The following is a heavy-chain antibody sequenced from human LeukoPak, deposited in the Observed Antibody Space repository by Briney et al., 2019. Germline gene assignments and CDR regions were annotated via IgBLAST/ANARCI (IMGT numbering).Heavy chain of an antibody. J-gene: IGHJ4*02. CDR3: TRDFRGSYADY. D-gene: IGHD1-26*01. V-gene: IGHV3-23*01. CDR2: IRIGGGGT. Sequence: PGGSLRLSCAASGFDLTTYAMTWVRQAPAKGLEWVSSIRIGGGGTYYADSVKGRFTISRDNSENTLHLQMNSLRVEDTAVYYCTRDFRGSYADYWGQGTLVTVSS. CDR1: GFDLTTYA.